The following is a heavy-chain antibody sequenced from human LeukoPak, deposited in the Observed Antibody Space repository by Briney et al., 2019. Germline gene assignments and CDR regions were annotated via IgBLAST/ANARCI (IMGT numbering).Heavy chain of an antibody. CDR2: FDPEDGET. CDR3: ATDPVPHFRGTVTTY. Sequence: PGGSLRLSCAASGFTFSSYWMSWVRQAPGKGLEWMGGFDPEDGETIYAQKFQGRVTMTEDTSTDTAYMELSSLRSEDTAVYYCATDPVPHFRGTVTTYWGQGTLVTVSS. CDR1: GFTFSSYW. D-gene: IGHD4-17*01. V-gene: IGHV1-24*01. J-gene: IGHJ4*02.